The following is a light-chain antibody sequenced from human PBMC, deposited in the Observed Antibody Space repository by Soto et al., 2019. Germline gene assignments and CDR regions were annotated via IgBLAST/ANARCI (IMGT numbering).Light chain of an antibody. V-gene: IGLV2-14*01. Sequence: QSALTQPASVSGSPGQSITISCTGTSSDVGAYNYVSWYQQHPGKAPKLMIFEVHNRPSGVSNRFSGSKSGNTASLAISGLQAEDEAYYYCSSYTSSSTLVFGGGTKLTVL. CDR3: SSYTSSSTLV. CDR1: SSDVGAYNY. CDR2: EVH. J-gene: IGLJ2*01.